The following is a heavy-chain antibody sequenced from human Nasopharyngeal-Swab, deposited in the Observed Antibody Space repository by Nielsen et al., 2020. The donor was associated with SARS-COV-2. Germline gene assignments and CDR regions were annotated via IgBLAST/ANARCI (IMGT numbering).Heavy chain of an antibody. D-gene: IGHD4-17*01. CDR1: GYSFTSYW. CDR2: IDPTDSYT. Sequence: GSLRLSCKGSGYSFTSYWISWVRQTPGKGLEWMGRIDPTDSYTNYSPSFQGHVTISADKSISTAYLQWSSLKASDTAMYYCASQPVTTLENFDYWGQGTLVTVSS. CDR3: ASQPVTTLENFDY. J-gene: IGHJ4*02. V-gene: IGHV5-10-1*01.